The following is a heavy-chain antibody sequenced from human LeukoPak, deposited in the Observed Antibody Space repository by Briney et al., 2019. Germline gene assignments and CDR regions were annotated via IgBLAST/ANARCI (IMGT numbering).Heavy chain of an antibody. J-gene: IGHJ4*02. V-gene: IGHV1-69*01. CDR1: GGTFSSYA. Sequence: VASVKVSCKASGGTFSSYAISWVRQAPGQGLEWMGGIIPIFGTANYAQKFQGRVTITADESTSTAYMELSSLRSEDTAVYYCARDRYCSSTSCYHTGSDYWGLGTLVTVSS. CDR3: ARDRYCSSTSCYHTGSDY. CDR2: IIPIFGTA. D-gene: IGHD2-2*01.